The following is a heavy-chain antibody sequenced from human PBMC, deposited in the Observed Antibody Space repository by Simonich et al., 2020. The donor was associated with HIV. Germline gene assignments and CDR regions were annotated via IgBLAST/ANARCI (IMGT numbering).Heavy chain of an antibody. J-gene: IGHJ4*02. D-gene: IGHD3-3*01. CDR2: SSGSGGST. CDR1: GFTFSSYA. Sequence: EVQLLESGGGLVQPGGSLRLSCAASGFTFSSYAMRWVRQATGKGMEWGSASSGSGGSTYYADYVKGRFTISRDNSKNTLYLQMNSLRAEDTAVYYCAKDRYYDFWSGYYDYWGQGTLVTVSS. CDR3: AKDRYYDFWSGYYDY. V-gene: IGHV3-23*01.